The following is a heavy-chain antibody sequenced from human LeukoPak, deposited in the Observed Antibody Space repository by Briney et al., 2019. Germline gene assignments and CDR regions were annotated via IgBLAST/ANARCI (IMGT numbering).Heavy chain of an antibody. CDR1: GGSFSGYY. J-gene: IGHJ4*02. CDR3: ARESTTVTTD. Sequence: PSETLSLTCAVYGGSFSGYYWSWIRQPPGKGLEWIWEINHSGSTNYNPSLKSRVTISVDTSKNQFSLKLSSVTAADTAVYYCARESTTVTTDWGQGTLVTVSS. CDR2: INHSGST. D-gene: IGHD4-17*01. V-gene: IGHV4-34*01.